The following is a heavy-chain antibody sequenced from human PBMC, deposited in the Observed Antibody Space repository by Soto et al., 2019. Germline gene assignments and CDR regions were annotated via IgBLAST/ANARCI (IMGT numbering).Heavy chain of an antibody. V-gene: IGHV3-23*01. CDR3: AKDYGSGSFGYYYGMDV. D-gene: IGHD3-10*01. Sequence: GESLKISCAASGFTFSSYAMSWVRQAPGKGLEWVSAISGSGGSTYYADSVKGRFTISRDNSKNTLYLQMNSLRAEDTAVYYCAKDYGSGSFGYYYGMDVWGQGTTVTVSS. J-gene: IGHJ6*02. CDR1: GFTFSSYA. CDR2: ISGSGGST.